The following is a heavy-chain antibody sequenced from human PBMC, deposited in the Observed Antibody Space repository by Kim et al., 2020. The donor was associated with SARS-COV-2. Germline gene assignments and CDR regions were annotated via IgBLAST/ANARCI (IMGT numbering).Heavy chain of an antibody. J-gene: IGHJ4*02. CDR2: STSGRT. D-gene: IGHD3-16*02. CDR3: ASALGH. V-gene: IGHV4-4*07. Sequence: STSGRTNSNPSLQSRVTMSVDMSKNQFSLKLSSVTAADTAVYYCASALGHWGQGTLVTVSS.